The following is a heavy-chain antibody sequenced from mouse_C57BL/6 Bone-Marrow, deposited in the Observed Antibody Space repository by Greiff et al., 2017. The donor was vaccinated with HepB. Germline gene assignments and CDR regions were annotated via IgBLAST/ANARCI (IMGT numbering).Heavy chain of an antibody. Sequence: VESGGGLVKPGGSLKLSCAASGFTFSSYAMSWVRQTPEKRLEWVATISDGGSYTYYPDNVKGRFTISRDNAKNNLYLQMSHLKSEDTAMYYCARERGNFLDYWGQGTTLTVSS. CDR1: GFTFSSYA. D-gene: IGHD2-1*01. V-gene: IGHV5-4*01. CDR3: ARERGNFLDY. CDR2: ISDGGSYT. J-gene: IGHJ2*01.